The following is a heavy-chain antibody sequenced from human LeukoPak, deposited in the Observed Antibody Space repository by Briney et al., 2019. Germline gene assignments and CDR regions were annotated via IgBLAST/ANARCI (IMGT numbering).Heavy chain of an antibody. D-gene: IGHD3-9*01. CDR2: ISGSGGST. Sequence: GGSLRLSCAASGLTFSNYAMSWVRQAPGKGLEWVSAISGSGGSTYYADSVKGRFTFSRDSSKNTLYLQMNSLRAEDTAVYYCAKGSGLTGYSYQVYFDYWGQGTLVTVSS. V-gene: IGHV3-23*01. CDR1: GLTFSNYA. J-gene: IGHJ4*02. CDR3: AKGSGLTGYSYQVYFDY.